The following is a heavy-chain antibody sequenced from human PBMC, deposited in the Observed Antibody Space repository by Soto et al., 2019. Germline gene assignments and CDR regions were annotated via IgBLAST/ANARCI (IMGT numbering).Heavy chain of an antibody. D-gene: IGHD3-3*01. CDR2: IHYSGIS. CDR1: GGSVSSGGYY. CDR3: ARGNWNFDS. J-gene: IGHJ4*02. V-gene: IGHV4-39*01. Sequence: QLQLQESGPGLVKPSETLSLICNVSGGSVSSGGYYWAWIRQPPGKGLEWIASIHYSGISYYNPSLKSKLLISLDTSKNQFSLNLNSETAADTAVYYCARGNWNFDSWGQGTLVTLSS.